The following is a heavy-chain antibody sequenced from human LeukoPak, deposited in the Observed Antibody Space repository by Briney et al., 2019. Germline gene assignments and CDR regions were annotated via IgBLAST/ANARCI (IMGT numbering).Heavy chain of an antibody. CDR1: GFTFSAYG. D-gene: IGHD6-13*01. Sequence: PEGSLRLSCAASGFTFSAYGMHWVRQAPGKGLEWVAFIGSDGTYKYYVDSVKGRFTISRDNSKNTLYLQMNSLRAEDTSLYYCARDPGTGASAGTFDYWGQGTLVTVSS. CDR2: IGSDGTYK. CDR3: ARDPGTGASAGTFDY. J-gene: IGHJ4*02. V-gene: IGHV3-30*02.